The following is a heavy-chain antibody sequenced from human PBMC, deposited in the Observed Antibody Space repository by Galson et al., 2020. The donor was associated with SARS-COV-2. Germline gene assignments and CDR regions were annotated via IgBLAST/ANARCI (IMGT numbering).Heavy chain of an antibody. CDR2: ISNSSSYT. J-gene: IGHJ6*02. CDR3: ARDEGIRGYNYGRLYYGMDV. CDR1: GYPFSTYN. D-gene: IGHD5-18*01. V-gene: IGHV3-21*01. Sequence: NSGGSLRLSCAASGYPFSTYNMNWFRLAPGKGLEWVSSISNSSSYTYYVDSVKGRFSISRDNPRNSLCLQINSLRAEDTAVYYCARDEGIRGYNYGRLYYGMDVWGQGTTVTVSS.